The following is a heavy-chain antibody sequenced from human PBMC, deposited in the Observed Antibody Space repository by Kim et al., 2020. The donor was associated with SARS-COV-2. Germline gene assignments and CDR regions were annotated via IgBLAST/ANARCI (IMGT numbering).Heavy chain of an antibody. D-gene: IGHD2-2*02. Sequence: GGSLRLSCAASGFTFSSYGMHWVRQAPGKGLEWVAVIWYDGTNKNYADSVKGRCTISRDNSKNTLYLQMNSLRAEDTGVYYCARDAGYTYTPGHNDYWG. CDR1: GFTFSSYG. CDR2: IWYDGTNK. V-gene: IGHV3-33*01. J-gene: IGHJ4*01. CDR3: ARDAGYTYTPGHNDY.